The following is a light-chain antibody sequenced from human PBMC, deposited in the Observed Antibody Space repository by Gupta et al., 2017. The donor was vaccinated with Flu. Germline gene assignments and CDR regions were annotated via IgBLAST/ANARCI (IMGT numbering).Light chain of an antibody. CDR2: YDS. J-gene: IGLJ3*02. CDR3: YVWHKSSENRCV. CDR1: NIGRKS. V-gene: IGLV3-21*02. Sequence: SYVLTQPPSVSVAPGQTATITRGGDNIGRKSVDWYQQKPGQAPVLVVYYDSDRPSGNPDRFSGSTSGNTATLTTSKVDAGDDAEYYCYVWHKSSENRCVLGGGTKFTVL.